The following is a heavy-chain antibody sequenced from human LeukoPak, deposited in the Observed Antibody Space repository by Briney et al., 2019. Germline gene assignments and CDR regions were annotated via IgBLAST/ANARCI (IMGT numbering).Heavy chain of an antibody. CDR2: IYYSGST. CDR3: ARGLTLLWFGELARYYYGMDV. D-gene: IGHD3-10*01. V-gene: IGHV4-39*07. J-gene: IGHJ6*02. CDR1: GGSISSSTYY. Sequence: SETLSLTCTVSGGSISSSTYYWGWIRQSPGKGLEWIGSIYYSGSTYYNPSLKSRVTVSVDTSKNQFSLKLSSVTAADTAVYYCARGLTLLWFGELARYYYGMDVWGQGTTVTVSS.